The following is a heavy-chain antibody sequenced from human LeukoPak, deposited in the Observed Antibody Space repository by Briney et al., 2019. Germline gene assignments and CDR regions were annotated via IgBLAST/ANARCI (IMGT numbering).Heavy chain of an antibody. CDR1: GFTFSSYW. CDR3: ARRRSRGYKDDAFDI. CDR2: IKQDGSGK. J-gene: IGHJ3*02. Sequence: PGGSLRLSRAASGFTFSSYWMNWVRQAPGKGLEWVANIKQDGSGKYYVDSVKGRFTISRDNAKNSLYLQMNSLRAEDTAVYYCARRRSRGYKDDAFDIRGQGTIVTVSS. D-gene: IGHD3-22*01. V-gene: IGHV3-7*01.